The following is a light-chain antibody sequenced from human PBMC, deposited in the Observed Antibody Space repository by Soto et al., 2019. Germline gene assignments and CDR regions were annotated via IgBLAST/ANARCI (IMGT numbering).Light chain of an antibody. V-gene: IGKV3-20*01. CDR3: QQYGDSRLT. Sequence: ENVLTQSPGTLSFSPGERATLSCRASQSISSSYLPWYQQKPGQTPRLLLYHASSRATGTPDRFSGSGYGTDFPLTSRRLEPEDFAGYYCQQYGDSRLTFGGGNKVEIK. J-gene: IGKJ4*01. CDR2: HAS. CDR1: QSISSSY.